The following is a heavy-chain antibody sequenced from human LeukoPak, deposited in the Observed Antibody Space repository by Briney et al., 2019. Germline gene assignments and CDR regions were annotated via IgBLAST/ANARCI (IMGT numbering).Heavy chain of an antibody. Sequence: SETLSLTCTVSGGSVSSGSYYWSWIRQPPGKGLEWIGEINHSGSTNYNPSLKSRVTISVDTSKNQFSLKLSSVTAADTAVYYCARGRSHPKGYSYGSASPYYYYGMDVWGQGTTVTVSS. V-gene: IGHV4-39*07. CDR3: ARGRSHPKGYSYGSASPYYYYGMDV. CDR1: GGSVSSGSYY. CDR2: INHSGST. D-gene: IGHD5-18*01. J-gene: IGHJ6*02.